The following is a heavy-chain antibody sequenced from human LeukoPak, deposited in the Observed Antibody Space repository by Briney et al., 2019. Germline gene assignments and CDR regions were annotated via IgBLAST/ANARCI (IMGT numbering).Heavy chain of an antibody. CDR3: AKDPSVVVTATLDY. Sequence: GESLRLSCAASGFPLSSYPMSWVSQATGRGLEWDSANSGSGGSTYYADSVKGRFTISRDNSKNTLYLQMNSLRAEDTAVYYCAKDPSVVVTATLDYWGQATLVTVSS. CDR2: NSGSGGST. V-gene: IGHV3-23*01. J-gene: IGHJ4*02. CDR1: GFPLSSYP. D-gene: IGHD2-21*02.